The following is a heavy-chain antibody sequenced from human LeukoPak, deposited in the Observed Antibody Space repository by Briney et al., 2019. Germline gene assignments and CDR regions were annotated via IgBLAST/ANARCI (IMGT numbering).Heavy chain of an antibody. CDR2: ISGSGGST. V-gene: IGHV3-23*01. D-gene: IGHD6-13*01. Sequence: GGSLRLSCAASGFTFSSYAMSWVRQAPGKGLEWVSAISGSGGSTYYADSVKGRFTISRDNSKNTLYLQMNSLRAEDTAVYYCARTIAAAGTFDYWGQGTLVTVSS. CDR3: ARTIAAAGTFDY. J-gene: IGHJ4*02. CDR1: GFTFSSYA.